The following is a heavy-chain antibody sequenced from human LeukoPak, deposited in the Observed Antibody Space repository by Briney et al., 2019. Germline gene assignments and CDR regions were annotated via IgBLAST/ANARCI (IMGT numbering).Heavy chain of an antibody. V-gene: IGHV4-59*01. Sequence: PSETLSLTCTVSGGSISSFYLTWIRQPPGKGLEWIGHFHDSEGTKYNPSFKSRAPISEDTSKNQFSLMVNSVTAADTAVYYCARGDPSGRPGIAFDYWGQGTLVTVSS. J-gene: IGHJ4*02. CDR1: GGSISSFY. CDR3: ARGDPSGRPGIAFDY. D-gene: IGHD1-26*01. CDR2: FHDSEGT.